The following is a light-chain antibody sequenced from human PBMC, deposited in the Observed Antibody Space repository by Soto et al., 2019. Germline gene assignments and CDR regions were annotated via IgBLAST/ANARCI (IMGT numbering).Light chain of an antibody. J-gene: IGKJ1*01. CDR3: LQDYNHSQT. CDR2: AAS. CDR1: QGIRND. Sequence: AIQMTQSPSSLSASVGDRVTITCRASQGIRNDLGWYQQKPGKAPKLLIYAASSLQSGVPSRFSGSGSGTDFTLTISSLQPEYFATYYCLQDYNHSQTFGQGTKVEIK. V-gene: IGKV1-6*01.